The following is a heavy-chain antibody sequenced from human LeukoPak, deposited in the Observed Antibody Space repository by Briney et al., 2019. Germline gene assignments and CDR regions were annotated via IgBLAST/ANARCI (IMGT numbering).Heavy chain of an antibody. CDR3: AIVVDDSYYYMDV. CDR2: INPNSGGT. V-gene: IGHV1-2*02. CDR1: GYTFTGYY. Sequence: ASVKVSCKASGYTFTGYYMHWVRQAPGQGLEWMGWINPNSGGTNYAQKFQGRVTMTRDTSISTAYMELSRLRSDDTAVYYCAIVVDDSYYYMDVWGKGTTVTVSS. J-gene: IGHJ6*03. D-gene: IGHD3-3*01.